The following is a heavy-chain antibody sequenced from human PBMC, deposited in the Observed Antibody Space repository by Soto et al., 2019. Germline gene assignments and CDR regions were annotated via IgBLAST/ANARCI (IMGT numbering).Heavy chain of an antibody. CDR2: ISGRGGTT. V-gene: IGHV3-23*01. CDR1: GFSFNTHG. Sequence: GGSLRLSCVASGFSFNTHGMSWVRQAPGKGLEWVSSISGRGGTTYYADSVKGRLTISRDNSKNTLYLEMNSLRAEDTAVYYCEKKGGREGGYYEHYFDLWGQGTLVTV. J-gene: IGHJ4*02. D-gene: IGHD3-16*01. CDR3: EKKGGREGGYYEHYFDL.